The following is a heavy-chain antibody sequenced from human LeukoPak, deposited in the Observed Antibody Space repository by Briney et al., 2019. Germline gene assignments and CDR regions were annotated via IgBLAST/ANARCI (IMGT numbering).Heavy chain of an antibody. CDR3: AKATNGGRFDY. J-gene: IGHJ4*02. V-gene: IGHV3-23*01. D-gene: IGHD2-8*01. CDR1: GFTFSSHA. CDR2: ITGSGAST. Sequence: PGGSLRLSCAASGFTFSSHAMGWVRQAPGKGLEWVSSITGSGASTYYGDSVKGRFTISRDNSKNTLYLQMNRLRAEDTAVYYCAKATNGGRFDYWGQGTLVTVSS.